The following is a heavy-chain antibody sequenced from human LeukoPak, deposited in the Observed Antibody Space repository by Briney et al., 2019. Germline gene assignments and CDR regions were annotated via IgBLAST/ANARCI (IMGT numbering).Heavy chain of an antibody. CDR1: GFTFSSYA. CDR2: ISGSGGST. CDR3: ARDLAFSSGWPQ. Sequence: PGGSLRLSCAASGFTFSSYAMSWVRQAPGKGLEWVSAISGSGGSTYYADSVKGRFTISRDNSKNTLYLQMNSLRAEDTAVYYCARDLAFSSGWPQWGQGTLVTVSS. J-gene: IGHJ4*02. D-gene: IGHD6-19*01. V-gene: IGHV3-23*01.